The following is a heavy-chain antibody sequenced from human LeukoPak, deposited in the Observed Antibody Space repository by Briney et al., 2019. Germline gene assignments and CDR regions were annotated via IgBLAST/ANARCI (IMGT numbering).Heavy chain of an antibody. V-gene: IGHV4-34*01. CDR3: ARGFPYYYYYYMDV. Sequence: SETLSLTCAVYGGSFSGYYWSWIRQPPGKGLEWIGEINHSGSTNYNPSLKSRVTISVDTSKNQFSLKLSSVTAADTAVYYCARGFPYYYYYYMDVWGKGTSVTVSS. J-gene: IGHJ6*03. CDR2: INHSGST. CDR1: GGSFSGYY.